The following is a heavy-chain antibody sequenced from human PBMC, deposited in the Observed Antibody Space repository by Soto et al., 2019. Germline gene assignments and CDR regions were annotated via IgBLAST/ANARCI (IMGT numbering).Heavy chain of an antibody. D-gene: IGHD6-13*01. J-gene: IGHJ5*02. Sequence: SLRLSCAASGFTFSSYAMHWVRQAPGKGLEWVAVISYDGSNKYYADSVKGRFTISRDNSKNTLYLQMNSLRAEDTAVYYCARDSPLDSSSWYWFDPWGQGTLVTVSS. CDR2: ISYDGSNK. CDR3: ARDSPLDSSSWYWFDP. CDR1: GFTFSSYA. V-gene: IGHV3-30-3*01.